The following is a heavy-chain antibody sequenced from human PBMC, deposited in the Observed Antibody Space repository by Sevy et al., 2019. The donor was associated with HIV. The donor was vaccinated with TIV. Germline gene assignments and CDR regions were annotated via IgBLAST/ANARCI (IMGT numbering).Heavy chain of an antibody. J-gene: IGHJ6*02. CDR3: AKGTLVVPTVIYYYYGMSV. CDR2: ISHSGDGT. D-gene: IGHD2-2*02. CDR1: GFTFSSYA. V-gene: IGHV3-23*01. Sequence: GGSLKLSCAASGFTFSSYAMSWVRQAPGKGLEWVSAISHSGDGTYYADSVKGRFTISRDNSKNTLYLEMNSLRAEDTAVYYCAKGTLVVPTVIYYYYGMSVWGQGTTVTVSS.